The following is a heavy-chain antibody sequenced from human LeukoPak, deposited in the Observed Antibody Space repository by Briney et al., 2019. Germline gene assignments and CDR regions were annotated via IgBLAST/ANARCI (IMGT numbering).Heavy chain of an antibody. V-gene: IGHV1-8*01. CDR3: ARVVWQYSSGWFLY. CDR2: MNPNSGNT. CDR1: GYTFTSYD. Sequence: GASVKVSCKASGYTFTSYDINWVRQATGQGLEWMGWMNPNSGNTGYAQKFQGRVTMTRNTSISTAYMELSSLRSEDTAVYYCARVVWQYSSGWFLYWGQETLVTVSS. J-gene: IGHJ4*02. D-gene: IGHD6-19*01.